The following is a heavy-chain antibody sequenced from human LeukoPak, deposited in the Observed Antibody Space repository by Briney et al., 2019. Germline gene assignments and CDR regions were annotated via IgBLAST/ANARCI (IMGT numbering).Heavy chain of an antibody. V-gene: IGHV1-8*01. CDR1: GYTFTSYD. Sequence: ASVKVSCKASGYTFTSYDINWVRQATGQGLEWMGWMNPNSSNTGYAQRFQGRVTMTRNTSISTAYMELSSLRSEDTAVYYCARGHVEDADDYWGQGTLVTVSS. CDR3: ARGHVEDADDY. J-gene: IGHJ4*02. CDR2: MNPNSSNT.